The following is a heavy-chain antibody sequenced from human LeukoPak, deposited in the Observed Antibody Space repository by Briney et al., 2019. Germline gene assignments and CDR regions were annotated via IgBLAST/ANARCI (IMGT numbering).Heavy chain of an antibody. CDR3: AGSLWFGDSGWFDP. J-gene: IGHJ5*02. Sequence: PGGSLRLSCAASGXTFSSYSMNWVRQAPGKGLEWVSSISSSSSYIYYADSVKGRFTISRDNAKNSLYLQMNSLRAEDTAVYYCAGSLWFGDSGWFDPWGQGTLVTVSS. CDR2: ISSSSSYI. D-gene: IGHD3-10*01. CDR1: GXTFSSYS. V-gene: IGHV3-21*01.